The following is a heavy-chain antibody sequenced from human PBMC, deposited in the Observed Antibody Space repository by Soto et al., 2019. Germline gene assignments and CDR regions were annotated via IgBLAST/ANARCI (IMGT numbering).Heavy chain of an antibody. D-gene: IGHD6-19*01. CDR1: GFTFDDYA. CDR3: AKDVKAVAGYYFDY. Sequence: EVQLVESGGGLVQPGRSLRLSCAASGFTFDDYAMHWVRQAPGKGLEWVSGISWNSGSIGYADSVKGRFTISRDNAKNSLDLQMNSLRAEDTALYYCAKDVKAVAGYYFDYWGQGTLVTVSS. CDR2: ISWNSGSI. V-gene: IGHV3-9*01. J-gene: IGHJ4*02.